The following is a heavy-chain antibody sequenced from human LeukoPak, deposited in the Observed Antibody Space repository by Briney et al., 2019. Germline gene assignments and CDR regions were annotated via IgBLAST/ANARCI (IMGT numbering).Heavy chain of an antibody. CDR3: ARDQGTTGTTEAFDI. J-gene: IGHJ3*02. CDR2: IYYSGST. V-gene: IGHV4-39*02. CDR1: GGSISSSSYY. Sequence: SETLSLTCTVSGGSISSSSYYWGWIRQPPGKGLEWIGSIYYSGSTYYNPSLKSRVTISVDTSKNQFSLKLSSVTAADTAVYYCARDQGTTGTTEAFDIWGQGTMVTVSS. D-gene: IGHD1-1*01.